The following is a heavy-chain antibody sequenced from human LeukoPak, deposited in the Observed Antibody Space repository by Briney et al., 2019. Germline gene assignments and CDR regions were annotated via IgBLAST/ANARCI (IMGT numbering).Heavy chain of an antibody. CDR3: ASDRPRENSYAYGFWFDP. D-gene: IGHD3-16*01. Sequence: SETLSLTCSVSGVSISTYYWTWIRQPAGKGLEWIGRMYIGGTRNYNPSLKSRVTMSIDTSKNQFSLKLSSVTAADTAVYYCASDRPRENSYAYGFWFDPWGQGTLATVSS. V-gene: IGHV4-4*07. J-gene: IGHJ5*02. CDR2: MYIGGTR. CDR1: GVSISTYY.